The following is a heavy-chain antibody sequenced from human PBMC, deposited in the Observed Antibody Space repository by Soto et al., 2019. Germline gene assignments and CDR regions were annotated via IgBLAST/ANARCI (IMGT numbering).Heavy chain of an antibody. CDR2: IYHSGST. Sequence: SETLSLTCAVSGGSISSSNWWSWVRQPPGKGLGWIGEIYHSGSTNYNPSLKSRVTISVDKSKNKFSLKLSSVTAADTAVYYCARSQRNLDYYGIDVWGQGTTVTVSS. CDR3: ARSQRNLDYYGIDV. CDR1: GGSISSSNW. V-gene: IGHV4-4*02. D-gene: IGHD6-25*01. J-gene: IGHJ6*02.